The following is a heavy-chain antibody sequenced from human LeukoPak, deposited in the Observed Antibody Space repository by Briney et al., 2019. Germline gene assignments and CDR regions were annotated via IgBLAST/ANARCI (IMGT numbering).Heavy chain of an antibody. CDR2: ISGSGGST. D-gene: IGHD3-3*01. CDR1: GFTFSSYA. J-gene: IGHJ4*02. Sequence: QSGGSLRLSCAASGFTFSSYAMSWVRQAPGKGLEWVSAISGSGGSTYYADSVKGRFTISRDNSKNTLYLQMNSLRAEDTAVYYCACFWSGYPYYFDYWGQGTLVTVSS. CDR3: ACFWSGYPYYFDY. V-gene: IGHV3-23*01.